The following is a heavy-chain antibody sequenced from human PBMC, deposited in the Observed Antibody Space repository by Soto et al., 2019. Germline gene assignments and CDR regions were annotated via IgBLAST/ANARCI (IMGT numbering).Heavy chain of an antibody. CDR2: ISYDGSNK. Sequence: GGSLRLSCAASGFTFSSYAMHWVRQAPGKGLEWVAVISYDGSNKYYADSVKGRFTISRDNSKNTLYLQMNSLRAEDTAVYYCARESYYYGSGTLDYWGQGTLVTVSS. CDR3: ARESYYYGSGTLDY. V-gene: IGHV3-30-3*01. D-gene: IGHD3-10*01. J-gene: IGHJ4*02. CDR1: GFTFSSYA.